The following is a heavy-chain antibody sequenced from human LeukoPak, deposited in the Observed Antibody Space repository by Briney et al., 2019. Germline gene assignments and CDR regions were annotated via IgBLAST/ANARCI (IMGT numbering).Heavy chain of an antibody. CDR3: ARVGEYSNNWTVFDI. V-gene: IGHV3-7*02. CDR2: INLDGSEK. D-gene: IGHD6-13*01. CDR1: ILTFGSYW. Sequence: GGSLRLSCTASILTFGSYWMSWARKAPGKGQEWVANINLDGSEKCSVDSVKGRFTISSDNAKNSLYLQMNSLRAEDTAVYYCARVGEYSNNWTVFDIWGQGKMVTVSS. J-gene: IGHJ3*02.